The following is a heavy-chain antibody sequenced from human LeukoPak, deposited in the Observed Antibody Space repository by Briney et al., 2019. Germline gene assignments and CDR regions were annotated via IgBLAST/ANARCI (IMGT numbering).Heavy chain of an antibody. D-gene: IGHD3-10*01. CDR1: GYTFTGYY. V-gene: IGHV1-2*02. J-gene: IGHJ4*02. CDR3: AGHPDYYGSGSYPPDY. CDR2: INPNSGGT. Sequence: GASVKVSCKASGYTFTGYYMHWVRQAPGQGLEWMGWINPNSGGTNYAQKFQGRVTMTRDTSISTAYMELSRLRSDDTAVYYCAGHPDYYGSGSYPPDYWGQGTLVTVSS.